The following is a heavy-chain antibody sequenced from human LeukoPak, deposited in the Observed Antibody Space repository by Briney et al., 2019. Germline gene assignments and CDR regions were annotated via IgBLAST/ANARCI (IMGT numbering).Heavy chain of an antibody. CDR3: ARDFHGSGSYYTFDY. V-gene: IGHV3-30*04. CDR1: GFPFSGYA. CDR2: TSYDGSNK. D-gene: IGHD3-10*01. J-gene: IGHJ4*02. Sequence: GRSLRLSCAASGFPFSGYAMHWVRQAPGKGLEWVAVTSYDGSNKFYADSVRGRFTISRDNSKNTLYLQMNSLRVEDTAVYYCARDFHGSGSYYTFDYWGQGTLVTVSS.